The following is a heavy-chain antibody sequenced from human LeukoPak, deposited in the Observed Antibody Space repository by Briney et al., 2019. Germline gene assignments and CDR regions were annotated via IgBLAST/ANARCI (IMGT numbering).Heavy chain of an antibody. J-gene: IGHJ4*02. Sequence: SETLSLTCAVYGGSFSGYYWNWIRQPPGKGLEWIGRIYTSGSTNYNPSLKSRVTISVDTSKNQFSLKLSSVTAADTAVYYCAREQQQWLENWGQGTLVTVSS. D-gene: IGHD6-19*01. CDR1: GGSFSGYY. V-gene: IGHV4-4*08. CDR2: IYTSGST. CDR3: AREQQQWLEN.